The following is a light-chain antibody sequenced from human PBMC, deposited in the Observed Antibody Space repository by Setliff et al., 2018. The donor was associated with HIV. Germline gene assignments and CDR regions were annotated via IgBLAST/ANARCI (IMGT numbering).Light chain of an antibody. J-gene: IGLJ1*01. V-gene: IGLV2-14*01. CDR1: SSDVGAYDY. Sequence: QSGLTQPASVSGSPGQSIAISCGGTSSDVGAYDYVSWFQQHPGKAPKLMIYEVKKRPSGVSNRFSGSKSGNTASLTISALQAEDEADYYCLSYTTIRTVVFGTGTKVTVL. CDR2: EVK. CDR3: LSYTTIRTVV.